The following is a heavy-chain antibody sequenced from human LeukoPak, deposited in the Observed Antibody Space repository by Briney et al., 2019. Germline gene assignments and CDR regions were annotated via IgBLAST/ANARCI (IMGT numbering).Heavy chain of an antibody. CDR3: ARSRYYYDSSGYYYYFDY. CDR1: GGSLSSGGYY. V-gene: IGHV4-31*03. Sequence: PSETLSLTCTVSGGSLSSGGYYWSWIRQHPGKGLEWLGYIYYSGSTYYNPSLKSRVTISVDTSKNQFPLKLSSVTAADTAVYYCARSRYYYDSSGYYYYFDYWGQGTLVTVSS. CDR2: IYYSGST. D-gene: IGHD3-22*01. J-gene: IGHJ4*02.